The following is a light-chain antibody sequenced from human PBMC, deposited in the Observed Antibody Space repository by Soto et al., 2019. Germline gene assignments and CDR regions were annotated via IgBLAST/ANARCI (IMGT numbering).Light chain of an antibody. CDR1: NSNIGSHNY. J-gene: IGLJ1*01. Sequence: PRSVSGSPGQAVTASCTGSNSNIGSHNYVSWYQQHPGKAPKLLLHDVTERPSGVPGRFSGSKSGNTASLTISGLQAEDEADYFCCSFAGGLFVFGSGTKVTVL. V-gene: IGLV2-11*01. CDR3: CSFAGGLFV. CDR2: DVT.